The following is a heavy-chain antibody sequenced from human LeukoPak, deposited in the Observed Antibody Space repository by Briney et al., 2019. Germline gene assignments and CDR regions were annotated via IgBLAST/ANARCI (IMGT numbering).Heavy chain of an antibody. V-gene: IGHV4-4*02. J-gene: IGHJ4*02. Sequence: SETLSLTCAVSGDSITSTNWWTWVRQPPGKGLEWIGEIYHSGSTNYNPSLKSRVTMSLDRSRNQFSLRLNSVTAADTAVYYCARGGNSAWYFDYWGQGTLVTVSS. CDR3: ARGGNSAWYFDY. CDR2: IYHSGST. CDR1: GDSITSTNW. D-gene: IGHD6-19*01.